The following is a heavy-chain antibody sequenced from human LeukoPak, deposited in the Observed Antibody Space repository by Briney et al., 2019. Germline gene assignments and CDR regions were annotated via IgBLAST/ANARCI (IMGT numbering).Heavy chain of an antibody. CDR2: IYYSGST. V-gene: IGHV4-30-4*01. CDR3: ARVRGDYIDY. J-gene: IGHJ4*02. D-gene: IGHD4-17*01. CDR1: GGSISSGNYY. Sequence: SQTLSLTCTVSGGSISSGNYYWSWIRQPSGKGLEWIGYIYYSGSTYYNPSLKSRVTISVDTSKNQFSLKLSSVTAADTAVYYCARVRGDYIDYWGQGTLVTVSS.